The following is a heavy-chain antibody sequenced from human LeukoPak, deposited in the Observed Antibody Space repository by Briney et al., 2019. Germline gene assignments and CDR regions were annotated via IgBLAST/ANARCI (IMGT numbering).Heavy chain of an antibody. CDR2: INPSGGSA. CDR3: ARDGHKDFDY. Sequence: ASVKVSCKASGYTFTSYYMHWVRQAPGQGLEWMGIINPSGGSASYAQKFQGRVTMTRDTSISTAYMELSRLRSDDTAVYYCARDGHKDFDYWGQGTLVTVSS. V-gene: IGHV1-46*01. D-gene: IGHD2-21*01. CDR1: GYTFTSYY. J-gene: IGHJ4*02.